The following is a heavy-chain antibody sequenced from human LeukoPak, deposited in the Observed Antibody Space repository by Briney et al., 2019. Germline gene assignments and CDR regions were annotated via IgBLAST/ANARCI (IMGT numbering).Heavy chain of an antibody. CDR1: GGTFSSYA. Sequence: ASVKVSCKASGGTFSSYAISWVRQAPGQGLEWMGIINPSGGSTSYAQKFQGRVTMTRDMSTSTVYMELSSLRSEDTAVYYCARDPGVGATLYYFDYWGQGTLVTVSS. CDR3: ARDPGVGATLYYFDY. D-gene: IGHD1-26*01. CDR2: INPSGGST. V-gene: IGHV1-46*01. J-gene: IGHJ4*02.